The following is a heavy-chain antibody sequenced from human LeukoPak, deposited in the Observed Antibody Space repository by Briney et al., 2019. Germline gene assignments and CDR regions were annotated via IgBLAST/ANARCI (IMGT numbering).Heavy chain of an antibody. CDR3: ARDLGLRLGELSSRIDY. V-gene: IGHV1-18*01. CDR2: ISAYNGNT. D-gene: IGHD3-16*02. Sequence: ASVKVSCKASGYTFTIYGISWVRQAPGQGLEWMGWISAYNGNTNYAQKLQGRVTTTTDTSTSTAYMELRSLRSDDTAVYYCARDLGLRLGELSSRIDYWGQGTLVTVSS. J-gene: IGHJ4*02. CDR1: GYTFTIYG.